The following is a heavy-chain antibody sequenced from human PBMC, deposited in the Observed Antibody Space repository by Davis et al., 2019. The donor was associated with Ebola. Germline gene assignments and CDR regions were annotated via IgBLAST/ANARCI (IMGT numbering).Heavy chain of an antibody. D-gene: IGHD2-8*01. V-gene: IGHV3-43*02. CDR2: ISGDGGST. J-gene: IGHJ6*02. CDR3: AKDTPPYCTNGVCYHYYYGMDV. CDR1: GFTFDDYA. Sequence: GESLKISCAASGFTFDDYAMHWVRQAPGKGLEWVSLISGDGGSTYYADSVKGRFTISRENSKNSLYLQMNSLRTEDTALYYCAKDTPPYCTNGVCYHYYYGMDVWGQGTTVTVSS.